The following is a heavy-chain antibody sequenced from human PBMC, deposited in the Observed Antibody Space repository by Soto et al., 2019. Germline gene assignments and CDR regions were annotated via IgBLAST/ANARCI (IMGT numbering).Heavy chain of an antibody. J-gene: IGHJ4*02. CDR2: IIPDFAIT. V-gene: IGHV1-69*17. D-gene: IGHD1-1*01. CDR1: GDTFASYG. Sequence: QVQLVQSGAEVKRPGSSVKVSCSASGDTFASYGISWVRQAPGQGLERLGGIIPDFAITKFAQKFQDRITFTSDSSASTTYRDLSSLSSGATAAYYGARAKFNFERDGSTFTTHFALWGPGTPVTVSS. CDR3: ARAKFNFERDGSTFTTHFAL.